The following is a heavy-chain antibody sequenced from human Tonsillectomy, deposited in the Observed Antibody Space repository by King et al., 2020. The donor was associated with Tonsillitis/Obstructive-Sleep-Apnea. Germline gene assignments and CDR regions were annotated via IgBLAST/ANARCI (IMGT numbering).Heavy chain of an antibody. CDR1: GYTFTSYG. CDR2: ISAYNGNT. CDR3: ARVTPLSSGSYYKAVYNWFDP. Sequence: QLVQYGAEVKKPGASVKVSCKASGYTFTSYGISWVRQAPGQGLEWMGWISAYNGNTNYAQKLQGRVTMTTDTSTSTAYMELRSLRSDDTAWYYCARVTPLSSGSYYKAVYNWFDPWGQGTLVTVSS. V-gene: IGHV1-18*01. J-gene: IGHJ5*02. D-gene: IGHD3-10*02.